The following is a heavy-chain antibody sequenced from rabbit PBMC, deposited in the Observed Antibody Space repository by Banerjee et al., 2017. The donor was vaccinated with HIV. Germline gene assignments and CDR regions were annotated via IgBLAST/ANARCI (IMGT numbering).Heavy chain of an antibody. CDR1: GFDFSSYG. CDR3: ARGSAGGGDGLNL. D-gene: IGHD4-2*01. Sequence: QEQLEESGGGLVKPEGSLTLTCTASGFDFSSYGVSWVRQAPGKGLEWIGCIVTGSGTTYYASWVNGRFTISRSTSLNTVTLQMTSLTAADTATYFCARGSAGGGDGLNLWGPGTLVTVS. J-gene: IGHJ4*01. CDR2: IVTGSGTT. V-gene: IGHV1S47*01.